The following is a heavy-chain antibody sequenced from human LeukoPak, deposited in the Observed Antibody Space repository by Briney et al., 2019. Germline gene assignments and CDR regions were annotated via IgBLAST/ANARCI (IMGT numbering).Heavy chain of an antibody. D-gene: IGHD3-10*01. CDR2: ISYDGSNK. CDR1: GFTFSSYA. V-gene: IGHV3-30*04. J-gene: IGHJ4*02. CDR3: ARDKYVTMVRGYWVY. Sequence: GGSLRLSCAASGFTFSSYAMHWVRQAPGKGLEWVAVISYDGSNKYYADSVKGRFTISRDNSKNTLNLQMNSLRAEDTAVYYCARDKYVTMVRGYWVYWGQGTLVTVSS.